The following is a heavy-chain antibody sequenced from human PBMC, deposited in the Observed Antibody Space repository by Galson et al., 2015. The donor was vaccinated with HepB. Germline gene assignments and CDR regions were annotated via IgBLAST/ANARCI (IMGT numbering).Heavy chain of an antibody. Sequence: QSGAEVTKPGESLTISCTGSGYSFASYWKGWARQMTGKGLEGVGNIYPGVSDTRYSPSFQGQVTISADKSISTAYMEWSNLTASDTAMYYCARKTGSGYQIHFDYWGQGTLVTVSS. CDR2: IYPGVSDT. D-gene: IGHD3-22*01. J-gene: IGHJ4*02. CDR3: ARKTGSGYQIHFDY. V-gene: IGHV5-51*01. CDR1: GYSFASYW.